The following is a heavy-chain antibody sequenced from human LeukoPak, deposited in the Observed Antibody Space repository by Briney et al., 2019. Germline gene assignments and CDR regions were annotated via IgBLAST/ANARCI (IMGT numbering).Heavy chain of an antibody. V-gene: IGHV1-2*02. D-gene: IGHD1-26*01. CDR2: INPNSGGT. CDR3: ARTRVVGATTTYDY. CDR1: GYTFTGYY. J-gene: IGHJ4*02. Sequence: ASVKVSCKASGYTFTGYYMHWVRQAPGQGLEWMGWINPNSGGTNYAQKFQGRVTMTRDTSISTAYMELSRLRSDDTAVYYCARTRVVGATTTYDYWGQGTLVTVSS.